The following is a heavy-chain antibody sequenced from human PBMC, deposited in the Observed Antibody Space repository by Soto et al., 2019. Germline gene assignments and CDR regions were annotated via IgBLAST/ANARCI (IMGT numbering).Heavy chain of an antibody. CDR1: GGTFSSYA. CDR2: IIPIFGTA. J-gene: IGHJ6*02. CDR3: ARTHAYYYDSSGHFSGRYYGMDV. V-gene: IGHV1-69*06. Sequence: QVQLVQSGAEVKKPGSSVKVSCKASGGTFSSYAISWVRQAPGQGLEWMGGIIPIFGTANYAQKFQGSVTIPEDKSTSTADMELSSLRAEDRAVYYCARTHAYYYDSSGHFSGRYYGMDVWGQGNTVTVSS. D-gene: IGHD3-22*01.